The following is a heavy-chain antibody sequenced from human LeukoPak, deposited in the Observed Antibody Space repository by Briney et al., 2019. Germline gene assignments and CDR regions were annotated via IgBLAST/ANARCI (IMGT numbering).Heavy chain of an antibody. V-gene: IGHV3-7*03. D-gene: IGHD6-13*01. Sequence: GGSLRLSCEGSAFIFSGHWMNWVRQTPGKGLEWVASIKEDGSERQYVDSVKGRFSISRDNTKGSLFLQLNSLRADDTAVYYCAKGPGAGGNTWYYFDCWGQGTLVTVSS. CDR2: IKEDGSER. CDR1: AFIFSGHW. J-gene: IGHJ4*02. CDR3: AKGPGAGGNTWYYFDC.